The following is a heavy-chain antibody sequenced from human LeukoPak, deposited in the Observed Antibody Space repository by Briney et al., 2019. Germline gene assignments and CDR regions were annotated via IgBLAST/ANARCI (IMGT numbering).Heavy chain of an antibody. CDR1: GGSISSSSYY. V-gene: IGHV4-39*07. CDR2: IYYSGST. Sequence: SETLSLTCTVSGGSISSSSYYWGWIRQPPGKGLEWIGSIYYSGSTNYNPSLKSRVTISVDTSKNQFSLNLSSVTAADTAVYYCARVVGGASGRYYYYYMDVWGKGTTVTVSS. CDR3: ARVVGGASGRYYYYYMDV. J-gene: IGHJ6*03. D-gene: IGHD3-16*01.